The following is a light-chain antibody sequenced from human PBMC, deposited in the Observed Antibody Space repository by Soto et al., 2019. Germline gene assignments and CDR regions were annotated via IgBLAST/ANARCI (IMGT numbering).Light chain of an antibody. CDR1: SGSIASNY. J-gene: IGLJ2*01. CDR3: QSYDSTNQGVI. V-gene: IGLV6-57*02. CDR2: ADN. Sequence: NFMLTQPHSVSESPGKTVTISCTGSSGSIASNYVQWYQQRPGSAPTTVIYADNQRPSGVPDRFSGSIDISSNSASLTISGLKTEDEADYSCQSYDSTNQGVIFGGGPKLP.